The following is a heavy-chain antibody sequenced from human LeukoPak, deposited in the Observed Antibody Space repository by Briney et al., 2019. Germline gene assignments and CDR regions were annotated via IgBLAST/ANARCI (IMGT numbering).Heavy chain of an antibody. V-gene: IGHV1-69*05. CDR2: IIPIFGTA. J-gene: IGHJ4*02. D-gene: IGHD2-21*02. CDR3: ARSAYCGGDCYTIHFDY. CDR1: GGTFSSYA. Sequence: ASVKVSCKASGGTFSSYAISWVGQAPGQRLEWMGGIIPIFGTASYAQKFQGRVTITTDESTSTAYMELSSLRSEDTAVYYCARSAYCGGDCYTIHFDYWGQGTLLTVSS.